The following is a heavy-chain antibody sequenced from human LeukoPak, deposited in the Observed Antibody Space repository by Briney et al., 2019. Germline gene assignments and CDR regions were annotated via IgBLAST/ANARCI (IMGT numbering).Heavy chain of an antibody. CDR3: ARERDTALAPYLDY. CDR2: ISTYNGDT. J-gene: IGHJ4*02. CDR1: GYTFTGHY. V-gene: IGHV1-18*04. D-gene: IGHD5-18*01. Sequence: ASVKVSCKASGYTFTGHYMHWVRQAPGQGLEWMGWISTYNGDTKYAQKFQDRVTMTTDTSTSTAYLEMRRLRFDDTAVYFCARERDTALAPYLDYWGQGTLLTVSS.